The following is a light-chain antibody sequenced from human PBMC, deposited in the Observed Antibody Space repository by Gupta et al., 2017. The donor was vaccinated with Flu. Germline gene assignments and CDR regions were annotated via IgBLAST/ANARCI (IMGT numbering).Light chain of an antibody. J-gene: IGLJ1*01. CDR2: DVT. Sequence: APTQARSVSGSPGQSVTISCTGSSNDVGGSNRVSWYQQRPGKALKLILYDVTERPSGVPDRFSGSKSGNTASLTISGLQADDEADYYCSSHAGRVTWVFGTGTTVTVL. CDR1: SNDVGGSNR. CDR3: SSHAGRVTWV. V-gene: IGLV2-11*01.